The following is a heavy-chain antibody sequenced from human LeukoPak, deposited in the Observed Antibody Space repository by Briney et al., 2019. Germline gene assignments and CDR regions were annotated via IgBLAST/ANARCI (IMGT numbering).Heavy chain of an antibody. V-gene: IGHV3-30-3*01. Sequence: GGSLRLSCAASEFSVSSKYMSWVRQAPGKGLGWVAVISYDGSNKYYADSVKGRFTISRDNSKNTLYLQMNSLRAEDTAVYYCARAGYFYDSSGLGAFDIWGQGTMVTVSS. D-gene: IGHD3-22*01. CDR3: ARAGYFYDSSGLGAFDI. J-gene: IGHJ3*02. CDR2: ISYDGSNK. CDR1: EFSVSSKY.